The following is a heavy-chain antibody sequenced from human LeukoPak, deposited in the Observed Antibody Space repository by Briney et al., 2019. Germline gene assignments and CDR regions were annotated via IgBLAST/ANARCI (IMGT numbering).Heavy chain of an antibody. J-gene: IGHJ4*02. CDR2: IYSSGST. V-gene: IGHV4-39*07. CDR1: GGSISSSSYY. CDR3: ARVPVYSGSYFHFDY. Sequence: SETLSLTCTVSGGSISSSSYYWDWIRQPPGKGLEWIGSIYSSGSTYYNPSLKSRVTISVDTSKNQFSLKLSSVTAADTAVYYCARVPVYSGSYFHFDYWGQGTLVTVSS. D-gene: IGHD1-26*01.